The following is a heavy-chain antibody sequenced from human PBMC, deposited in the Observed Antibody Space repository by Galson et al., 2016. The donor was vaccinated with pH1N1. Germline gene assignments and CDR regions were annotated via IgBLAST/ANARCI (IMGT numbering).Heavy chain of an antibody. CDR2: IKEDGSEK. CDR3: ARAIGSRSSY. V-gene: IGHV3-7*01. CDR1: GFTFNNYW. Sequence: SLRLSCAASGFTFNNYWMHWVRQVPGKGLEWVANIKEDGSEKYYVDSVRGRFTISRDNAKNSLYLQMNSLRDEGTALYYCARAIGSRSSYWGQGTLVTVSS. J-gene: IGHJ4*02. D-gene: IGHD3-16*02.